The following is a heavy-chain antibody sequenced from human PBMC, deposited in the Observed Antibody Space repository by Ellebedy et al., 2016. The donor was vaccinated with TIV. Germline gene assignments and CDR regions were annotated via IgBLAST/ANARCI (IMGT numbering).Heavy chain of an antibody. CDR1: GYTFTSYG. CDR3: SRGPPRWALDY. CDR2: ISGLNGKT. V-gene: IGHV1-18*01. J-gene: IGHJ4*02. Sequence: AASVKVSCKTSGYTFTSYGVSWVRQAPGHGLEWMGWISGLNGKTKYARTVQGRVTLTTDTAARTVYMELTSLRSDDTAVYYCSRGPPRWALDYWGQGTLVTVSS. D-gene: IGHD4-23*01.